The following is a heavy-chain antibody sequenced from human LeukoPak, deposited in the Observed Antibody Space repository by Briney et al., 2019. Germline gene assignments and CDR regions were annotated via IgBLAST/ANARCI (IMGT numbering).Heavy chain of an antibody. D-gene: IGHD6-13*01. CDR2: ISGSGGST. V-gene: IGHV3-23*01. CDR1: GFTFSSYA. J-gene: IGHJ4*02. CDR3: AIREGQQPYPFDY. Sequence: PGGSLRLSCAASGFTFSSYAMSWVRQARGKGLEWVSAISGSGGSTSYADSANGRFTISRDNSQTTLYLQMNSLRAEDTAVYYCAIREGQQPYPFDYWGQGTLVTLSS.